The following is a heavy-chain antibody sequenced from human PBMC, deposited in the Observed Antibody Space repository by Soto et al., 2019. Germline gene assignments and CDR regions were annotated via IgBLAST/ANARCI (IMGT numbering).Heavy chain of an antibody. Sequence: GQSLKISCKGSGYSFTSYWISWVRQMPGKGLEWMGRIDPSDSYTNYSPSFQGHVTISADKSISTVYLQWSSLKASDTAMYYCARTLGYCSSTSCRGGDAGVYYYGMDVWGQGTTVTV. CDR1: GYSFTSYW. D-gene: IGHD2-2*03. J-gene: IGHJ6*02. CDR3: ARTLGYCSSTSCRGGDAGVYYYGMDV. V-gene: IGHV5-10-1*01. CDR2: IDPSDSYT.